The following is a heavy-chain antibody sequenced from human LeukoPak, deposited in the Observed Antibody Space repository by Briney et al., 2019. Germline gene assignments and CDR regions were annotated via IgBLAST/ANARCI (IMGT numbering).Heavy chain of an antibody. CDR2: ISAYNNNT. V-gene: IGHV1-18*01. J-gene: IGHJ4*02. CDR3: ARVHYDILTGYSYFDY. CDR1: GYTFTSYG. Sequence: ASVKVSCKASGYTFTSYGISWVRQAPGQGLEWMGWISAYNNNTNYAQKLQGRVTMTTDTSTSTAYMELRSLRSDDTAVYYCARVHYDILTGYSYFDYWGQGTLVTVSS. D-gene: IGHD3-9*01.